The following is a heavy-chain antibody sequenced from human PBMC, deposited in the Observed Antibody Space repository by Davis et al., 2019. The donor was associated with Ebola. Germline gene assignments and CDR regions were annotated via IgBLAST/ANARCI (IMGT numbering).Heavy chain of an antibody. CDR2: ISYDGSNK. V-gene: IGHV3-30-3*01. CDR1: GFTFSSYA. J-gene: IGHJ4*02. Sequence: PGGSLRLSCAASGFTFSSYAMHWVRQAPGKGLEWVAVISYDGSNKYYADSVKGRFTISRDNSKNTLYLQMNSLRAEDTAVYYCARDWDRYNWNRGYYDYWGQGTLVTVSS. D-gene: IGHD1-20*01. CDR3: ARDWDRYNWNRGYYDY.